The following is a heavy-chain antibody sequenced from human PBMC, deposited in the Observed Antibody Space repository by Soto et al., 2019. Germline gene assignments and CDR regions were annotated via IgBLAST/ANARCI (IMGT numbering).Heavy chain of an antibody. V-gene: IGHV4-4*07. Sequence: QVQLQESGPGLVKPSETLSLTCTVSGGSITTYYWSWIRQPAGKGLEWIGRIFVSGSTNYIPSLKSRVTMSMDTSKSPFSLKLTSVTAADTAVYYCARERTYQVSGDHALDIWGQGTMVIVSS. J-gene: IGHJ3*02. D-gene: IGHD2-21*01. CDR1: GGSITTYY. CDR2: IFVSGST. CDR3: ARERTYQVSGDHALDI.